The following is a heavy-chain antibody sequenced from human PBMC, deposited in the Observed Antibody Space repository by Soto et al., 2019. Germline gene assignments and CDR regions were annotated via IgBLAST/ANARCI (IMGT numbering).Heavy chain of an antibody. CDR1: GYTFTSYD. CDR2: MNPNSGNT. V-gene: IGHV1-8*01. CDR3: ARGITFFGLVIIGGFDP. Sequence: QVQLVQPGAEVEKPGASVKVSCKASGYTFTSYDIKWVRQATGQGLEWMGWMNPNSGNTGYAQKFQGRVTMTSNTSISTAYMELSSLRSEDTAVYYCARGITFFGLVIIGGFDPWGQGTLVTVSS. J-gene: IGHJ5*02. D-gene: IGHD3-3*01.